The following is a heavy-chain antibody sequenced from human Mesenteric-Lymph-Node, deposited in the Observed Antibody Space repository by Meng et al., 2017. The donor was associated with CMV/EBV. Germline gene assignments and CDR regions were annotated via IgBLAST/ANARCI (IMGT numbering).Heavy chain of an antibody. Sequence: GESLKISCAASGFIFSYHGMHWVRQAPGKGLECVAFIRYDGSDKYYADSVKGRFTISRDNSKNMLYLQMNTLRGEDTAVYYCARGNNDFWSGNHGMDVWGQGTTVTVSS. J-gene: IGHJ6*02. CDR3: ARGNNDFWSGNHGMDV. CDR2: IRYDGSDK. D-gene: IGHD3-3*01. CDR1: GFIFSYHG. V-gene: IGHV3-30*02.